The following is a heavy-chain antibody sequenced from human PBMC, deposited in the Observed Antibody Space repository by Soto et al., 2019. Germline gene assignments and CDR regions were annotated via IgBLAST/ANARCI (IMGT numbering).Heavy chain of an antibody. Sequence: SETLSHTCTVSGGSISSYYWSWIRQPPGKGLEWIGDIYHSGSTNYNPSLKSRVTISVDKSKNQFSLKLSSVTAADTAVYYCARGQKVVAATGNWFDPWGQGTLVTVSS. J-gene: IGHJ5*02. CDR1: GGSISSYY. CDR2: IYHSGST. CDR3: ARGQKVVAATGNWFDP. V-gene: IGHV4-59*12. D-gene: IGHD2-15*01.